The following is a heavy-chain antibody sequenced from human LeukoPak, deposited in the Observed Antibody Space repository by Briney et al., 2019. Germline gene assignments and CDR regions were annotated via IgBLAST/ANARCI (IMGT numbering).Heavy chain of an antibody. CDR3: ANGYYDFWSGYPRSDYYYMDV. V-gene: IGHV1-46*01. D-gene: IGHD3-3*01. J-gene: IGHJ6*03. CDR2: INPSGGST. Sequence: ASVKVSCKXSGYTFTSYYMHWVRQAPGQGLEWMGIINPSGGSTSYAQKFQGRVTMTRDTSTSTVYMELSSLRSEDTAVYYCANGYYDFWSGYPRSDYYYMDVWGKGTTVTVSS. CDR1: GYTFTSYY.